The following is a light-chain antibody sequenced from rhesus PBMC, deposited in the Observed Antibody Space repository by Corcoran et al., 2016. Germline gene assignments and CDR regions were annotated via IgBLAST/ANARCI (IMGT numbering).Light chain of an antibody. CDR1: QTIGNY. CDR3: QQHNSLPYS. Sequence: DIQMTQSPSSLSAFVGDRVIITCRASQTIGNYLIWYQQKPGKVPKVLIYDASTLQSGVPFRFSGNGSGTDFTLTISSLQPEDFATYYCQQHNSLPYSFGQGTKVEIK. J-gene: IGKJ2*01. CDR2: DAS. V-gene: IGKV1-44*03.